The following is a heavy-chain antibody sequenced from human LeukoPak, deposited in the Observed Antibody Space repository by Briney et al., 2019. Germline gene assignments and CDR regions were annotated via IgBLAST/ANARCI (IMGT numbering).Heavy chain of an antibody. CDR1: GYSISNGYY. CDR2: IYYSGST. Sequence: SETLSLTCTVSGYSISNGYYWGWIRQPPGKGLEWIGSIYYSGSTYYNPSLKSRVTISVDTSKNQFSLKLSSVTAADTAVYYCARRNYYGSGSFDYWGQGTLVTVSS. CDR3: ARRNYYGSGSFDY. D-gene: IGHD3-10*01. J-gene: IGHJ4*02. V-gene: IGHV4-38-2*02.